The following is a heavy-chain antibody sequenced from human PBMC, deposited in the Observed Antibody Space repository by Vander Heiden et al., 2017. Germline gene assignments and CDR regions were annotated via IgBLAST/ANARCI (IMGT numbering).Heavy chain of an antibody. V-gene: IGHV5-51*01. J-gene: IGHJ5*02. CDR2: IYPGDSDT. D-gene: IGHD6-19*01. CDR3: ARSFYSSGWYRGDWFDP. Sequence: EVQLVQSGAEVKKPGESLKLSCKGSEYSFTSYWIGWVRQMPGKGLEWMGIIYPGDSDTRYSPSFQGQVTISADKSISTAYLQWSSLKASDTAMYYCARSFYSSGWYRGDWFDPWGQGTLVTVSS. CDR1: EYSFTSYW.